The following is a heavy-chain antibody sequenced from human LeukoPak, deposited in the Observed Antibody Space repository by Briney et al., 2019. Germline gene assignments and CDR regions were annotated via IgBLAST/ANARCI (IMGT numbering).Heavy chain of an antibody. CDR2: VNESGGT. CDR1: VDPFSNYY. D-gene: IGHD1-26*01. V-gene: IGHV4-34*01. CDR3: ARGQGATVPQVGKNWFDP. J-gene: IGHJ5*02. Sequence: SETLSLTCAVYVDPFSNYYWNWIRQTPGKGLEWIGEVNESGGTNINPSLRSRVILSVDTSKNQFSLKLISMTAADTAIYYCARGQGATVPQVGKNWFDPWGQGTWVIVSS.